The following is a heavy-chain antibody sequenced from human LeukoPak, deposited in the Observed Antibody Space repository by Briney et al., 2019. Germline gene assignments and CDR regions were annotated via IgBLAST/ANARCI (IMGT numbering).Heavy chain of an antibody. CDR2: IYYSGST. Sequence: LETLSLTCTVSGGSISSYYWSWIRQPPGKGLEWIGYIYYSGSTNYNPSLKSRVTISVDTSKNQFSLKLSSVTAADTAVYYCARERVSRADAFDIWGQGTMVTVSS. J-gene: IGHJ3*02. CDR3: ARERVSRADAFDI. CDR1: GGSISSYY. V-gene: IGHV4-59*01. D-gene: IGHD2-8*01.